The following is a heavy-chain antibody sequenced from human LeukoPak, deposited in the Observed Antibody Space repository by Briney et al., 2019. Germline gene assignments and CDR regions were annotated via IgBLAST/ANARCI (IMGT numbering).Heavy chain of an antibody. D-gene: IGHD3-10*01. Sequence: GASVKVSCKAFGYTFTSSDINWVRQATGEGLEWMGWMSPNSGDTDYAQKFQGRVTMTRDTSINTAYMELSSLRSEDTAVYYCARVGLRGSGTHHDWFDSWGQGTLITVSS. V-gene: IGHV1-8*01. CDR1: GYTFTSSD. J-gene: IGHJ5*01. CDR2: MSPNSGDT. CDR3: ARVGLRGSGTHHDWFDS.